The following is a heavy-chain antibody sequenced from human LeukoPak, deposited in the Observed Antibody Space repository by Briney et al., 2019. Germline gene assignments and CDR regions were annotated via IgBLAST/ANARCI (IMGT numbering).Heavy chain of an antibody. Sequence: ASVTVSCKASGYTFTSYDINWVRQATGQGLEWMGWMNPNSGNTGYAQKFQGRVTMTRNTSISTAYMELSSLRAEDTAVYYCARDPYSGSYGNYYYYFMDVWGKGTTVTISS. CDR1: GYTFTSYD. D-gene: IGHD1-26*01. J-gene: IGHJ6*03. CDR2: MNPNSGNT. V-gene: IGHV1-8*01. CDR3: ARDPYSGSYGNYYYYFMDV.